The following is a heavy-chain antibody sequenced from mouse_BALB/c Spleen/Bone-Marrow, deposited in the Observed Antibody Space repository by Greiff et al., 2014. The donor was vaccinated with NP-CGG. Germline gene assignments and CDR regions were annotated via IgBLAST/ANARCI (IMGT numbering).Heavy chain of an antibody. Sequence: VHVKQSGAELVKPGASVKLSCTASGFNIKDTYMHWVKQRPEQGLEWIGRIDSANGNTKYDPKFQGKATITADTSSNTAYLQLSSLTSEDTAVYYCAVYDYEGFAYWGQGTLVTVSA. D-gene: IGHD2-4*01. J-gene: IGHJ3*01. CDR2: IDSANGNT. CDR1: GFNIKDTY. V-gene: IGHV14-3*02. CDR3: AVYDYEGFAY.